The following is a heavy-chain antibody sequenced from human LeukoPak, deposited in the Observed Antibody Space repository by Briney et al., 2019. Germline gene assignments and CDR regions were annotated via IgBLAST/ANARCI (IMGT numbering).Heavy chain of an antibody. CDR2: ISGSGGST. V-gene: IGHV3-23*01. CDR3: HPYCSSTSCYHWVY. D-gene: IGHD2-2*01. Sequence: PGGSLRLTCAASGFTFSSYAMSWVRQAPGKGLEWISAISGSGGSTYYADSVKGRFTISRDNSKNTLYLQMNSLRAEDTAVYYCHPYCSSTSCYHWVYWGQGTLVTVSS. CDR1: GFTFSSYA. J-gene: IGHJ4*02.